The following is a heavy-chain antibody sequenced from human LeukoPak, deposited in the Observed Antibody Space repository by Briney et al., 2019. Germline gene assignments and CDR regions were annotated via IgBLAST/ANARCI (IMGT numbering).Heavy chain of an antibody. CDR3: AREILAPGKTHDY. CDR2: INDDGSAT. V-gene: IGHV3-74*01. CDR1: GFTFSNYW. J-gene: IGHJ4*02. Sequence: GGSLRLSCAASGFTFSNYWMHWVRQVPGKGLVWVSRINDDGSATFYADSVKGRFIISRDNAKNTLFLQINSLRAEDTAVYYCAREILAPGKTHDYWGQGTLVTVSS.